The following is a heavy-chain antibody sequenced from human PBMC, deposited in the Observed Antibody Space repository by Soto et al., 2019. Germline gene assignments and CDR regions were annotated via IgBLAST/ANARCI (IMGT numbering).Heavy chain of an antibody. D-gene: IGHD2-15*01. Sequence: QVQLVQSGAEVKKPGASVKVSCKASGYTFTGYYMHWVRQAPGQGLEWMGWINPNSGGTNYAQKFQGWVTMTRDTSISTAYMELSRLRSDDTAVYYCARDAHLLFHRANKYDYYMDVWGKGTTVTVSS. J-gene: IGHJ6*03. CDR3: ARDAHLLFHRANKYDYYMDV. CDR2: INPNSGGT. V-gene: IGHV1-2*04. CDR1: GYTFTGYY.